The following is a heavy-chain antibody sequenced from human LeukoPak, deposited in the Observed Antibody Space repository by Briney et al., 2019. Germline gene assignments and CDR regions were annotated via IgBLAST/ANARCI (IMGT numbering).Heavy chain of an antibody. CDR1: GGSFSGYY. V-gene: IGHV4-34*01. CDR2: INHSGST. D-gene: IGHD2-2*02. J-gene: IGHJ6*03. Sequence: RSSETLSLTCAVYGGSFSGYYWSWIRQPPGKGLEWIGEINHSGSTNYNPSLKSRVTISVDTSKNQFSLKLSSVTAADTAVYYCARWGDSSSTSCYTKRIYYYYMDVWGKGTTVTVSS. CDR3: ARWGDSSSTSCYTKRIYYYYMDV.